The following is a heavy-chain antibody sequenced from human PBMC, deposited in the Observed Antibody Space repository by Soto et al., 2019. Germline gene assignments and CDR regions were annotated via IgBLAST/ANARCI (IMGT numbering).Heavy chain of an antibody. V-gene: IGHV4-59*01. Sequence: SETLSLTCTVSGGSISSYYWSWIRQPPGKGLEWIGYIYYSGSTNYNPSLKSRVTISVDTSKNQFSLKLSSVTAADTAVYYCAMYGDYEGLFDYWGQGTLVTVSS. J-gene: IGHJ4*02. D-gene: IGHD4-17*01. CDR3: AMYGDYEGLFDY. CDR1: GGSISSYY. CDR2: IYYSGST.